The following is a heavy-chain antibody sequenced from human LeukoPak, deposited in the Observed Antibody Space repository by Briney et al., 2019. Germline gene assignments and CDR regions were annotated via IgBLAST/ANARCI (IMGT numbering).Heavy chain of an antibody. Sequence: SQTLSLTCAISGDSVSSNSVAWNWIRQSPSRGLEWLGRTYYRSKWYNDYAVSVESRITITPDTSKNQFSLQLNSVTPEDTAVYYCARARKTSSSTWCRTFDYWGQGTLVTVSS. CDR2: TYYRSKWYN. D-gene: IGHD6-13*01. J-gene: IGHJ4*02. V-gene: IGHV6-1*01. CDR1: GDSVSSNSVA. CDR3: ARARKTSSSTWCRTFDY.